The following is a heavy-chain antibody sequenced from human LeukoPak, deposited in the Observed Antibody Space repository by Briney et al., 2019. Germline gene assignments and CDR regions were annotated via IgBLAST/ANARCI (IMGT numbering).Heavy chain of an antibody. CDR3: ARVRPWGEWLLDY. Sequence: SKTLSLTCTVSGGSISSYYWSWIRQPAGKGLECIGRIYSSGSTNYNSSLKSRVTMSVDASKNQFSLKLTSVTAADTAVYYCARVRPWGEWLLDYWGQGTLVTVSS. CDR2: IYSSGST. CDR1: GGSISSYY. D-gene: IGHD5-12*01. V-gene: IGHV4-4*07. J-gene: IGHJ4*02.